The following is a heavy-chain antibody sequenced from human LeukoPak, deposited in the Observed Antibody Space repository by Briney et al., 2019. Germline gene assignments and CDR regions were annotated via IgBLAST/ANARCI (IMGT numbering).Heavy chain of an antibody. CDR3: ARLRYTYGKNFDY. V-gene: IGHV3-7*01. CDR1: GLTFKAYW. J-gene: IGHJ4*02. D-gene: IGHD5-18*01. Sequence: GGSLRLSCEASGLTFKAYWMSWVRQAPGTGLEWVANIQQDGSGKNYVDSVKGRFTISRDNARNSLYLEMNSLRAEDTAVYYCARLRYTYGKNFDYWGQGTLVTVSS. CDR2: IQQDGSGK.